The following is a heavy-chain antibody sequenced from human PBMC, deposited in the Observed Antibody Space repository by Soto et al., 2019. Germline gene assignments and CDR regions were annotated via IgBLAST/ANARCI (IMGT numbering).Heavy chain of an antibody. CDR2: IIPIFGTA. CDR1: GGTFSSYA. CDR3: ARRDSSSYLGAFDI. V-gene: IGHV1-69*13. J-gene: IGHJ3*02. Sequence: GASVKVSCKASGGTFSSYAISWVRQAPGQGLEWMGGIIPIFGTANYAQKFQGRVTITADESTSTAYMELSSLRSEDTAVYYCARRDSSSYLGAFDIWGQGTMVTVS. D-gene: IGHD6-13*01.